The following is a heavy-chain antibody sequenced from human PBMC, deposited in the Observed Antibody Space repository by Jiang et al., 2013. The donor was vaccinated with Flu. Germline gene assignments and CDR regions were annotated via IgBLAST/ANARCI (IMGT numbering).Heavy chain of an antibody. D-gene: IGHD6-6*01. V-gene: IGHV3-48*01. CDR3: AREYSSSSGRAFDI. CDR2: ISTGSSTV. J-gene: IGHJ3*02. Sequence: QAPGKGLEWVSYISTGSSTVYYADSVKGRFTISRDNAKNSLYLQMNSLRAEDTAVYYCAREYSSSSGRAFDIWGPGTMVTVSS.